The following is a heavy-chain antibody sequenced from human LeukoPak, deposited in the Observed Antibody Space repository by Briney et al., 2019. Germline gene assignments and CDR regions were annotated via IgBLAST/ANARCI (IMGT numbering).Heavy chain of an antibody. V-gene: IGHV1-2*02. CDR3: ARDGHSYGYGWFDP. CDR1: GYTFTGYY. D-gene: IGHD5-18*01. CDR2: INPKSGGT. Sequence: ASVKVSCKASGYTFTGYYMNWVRQAPGQGLEWMEWINPKSGGTKYAQKFQGRVTMTRDTSISTAYMELSRLRSDDTAVYYCARDGHSYGYGWFDPWGQGTLVTVSS. J-gene: IGHJ5*02.